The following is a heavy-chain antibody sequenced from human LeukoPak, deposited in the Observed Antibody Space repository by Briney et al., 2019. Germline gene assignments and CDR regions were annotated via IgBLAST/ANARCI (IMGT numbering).Heavy chain of an antibody. CDR1: GGSISSGSYY. Sequence: SQTLSLTCTVSGGSISSGSYYWSWIRQPAGKGLEWIGRIYTSGSTNYNPSLKSRVTISVDTSKNQFSLKLSSVTAADTAVYYCARLGILAAAEPDAFDIWGQGTMVTVSS. CDR3: ARLGILAAAEPDAFDI. D-gene: IGHD1-26*01. CDR2: IYTSGST. V-gene: IGHV4-61*02. J-gene: IGHJ3*02.